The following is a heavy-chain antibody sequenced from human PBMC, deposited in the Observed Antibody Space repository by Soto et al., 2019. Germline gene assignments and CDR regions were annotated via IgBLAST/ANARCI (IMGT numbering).Heavy chain of an antibody. CDR3: ARDGYCSGCSCYAKYSQH. CDR2: IIPVLGIA. V-gene: IGHV1-69*08. CDR1: GGTFSSYT. Sequence: QVQLVQSGAEVKKPGSSVKVSCKASGGTFSSYTISWVRQAPGQGLEWMGRIIPVLGIANYAQKFQGRVTITADKSTSTAYMELSSLRSEDTAVYYCARDGYCSGCSCYAKYSQHWGQGTLVTVSS. J-gene: IGHJ1*01. D-gene: IGHD2-15*01.